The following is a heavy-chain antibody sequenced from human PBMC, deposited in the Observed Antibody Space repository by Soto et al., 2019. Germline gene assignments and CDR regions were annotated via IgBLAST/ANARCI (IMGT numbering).Heavy chain of an antibody. Sequence: PGGSLRLSCAASGFTFSSYDMHWVRQATGKGLEWVSAIGTAGDTYYPGSVKGRFTISRENAKNSLYLQMNSLRAGDTAVYYCARGYCSGGSCYSHVDAFDIWGQGTMVTVSS. V-gene: IGHV3-13*04. D-gene: IGHD2-15*01. CDR2: IGTAGDT. CDR1: GFTFSSYD. CDR3: ARGYCSGGSCYSHVDAFDI. J-gene: IGHJ3*02.